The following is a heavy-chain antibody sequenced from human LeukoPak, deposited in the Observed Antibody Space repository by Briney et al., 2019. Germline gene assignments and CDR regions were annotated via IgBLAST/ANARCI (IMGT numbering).Heavy chain of an antibody. CDR1: GYTFTSYG. D-gene: IGHD3-10*01. J-gene: IGHJ4*02. CDR2: ISAYNGNT. CDR3: ARTWLGELLGYVFDY. V-gene: IGHV1-18*04. Sequence: ASVKVSCKASGYTFTSYGISWVRQAPGQGLEWMGWISAYNGNTNYAQKLQGRVTMTTDTSTSTAYMELRSLRSDDTAVYYCARTWLGELLGYVFDYWGQGTLVTVSS.